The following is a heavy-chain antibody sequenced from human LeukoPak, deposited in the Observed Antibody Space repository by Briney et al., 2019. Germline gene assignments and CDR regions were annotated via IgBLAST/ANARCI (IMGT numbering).Heavy chain of an antibody. Sequence: GGSLRLSCAASRFTFLNYAVNWVRQAPGKGLEWVAIISYDGRSEYYAESVEGRFTISRDTSRNMISLQMNSLRPEDTAVYYCARGYYHFDGSGYFDMWGQGTLVTVSS. V-gene: IGHV3-30*14. CDR3: ARGYYHFDGSGYFDM. D-gene: IGHD3-22*01. J-gene: IGHJ4*02. CDR2: ISYDGRSE. CDR1: RFTFLNYA.